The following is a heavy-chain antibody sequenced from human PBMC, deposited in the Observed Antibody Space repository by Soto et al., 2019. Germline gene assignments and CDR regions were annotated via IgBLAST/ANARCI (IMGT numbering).Heavy chain of an antibody. Sequence: SETLSLTCTVSGGSISSYYWSWIRQPPGKGLEWIGDIYYSGSTNYNPSLKSRVTISVDTSKSQFSLKLSSVTAADTAVYYCAREKDSSSPYYYSYYGMDVWGQGTTVTVSS. V-gene: IGHV4-59*01. CDR2: IYYSGST. CDR1: GGSISSYY. CDR3: AREKDSSSPYYYSYYGMDV. D-gene: IGHD6-6*01. J-gene: IGHJ6*02.